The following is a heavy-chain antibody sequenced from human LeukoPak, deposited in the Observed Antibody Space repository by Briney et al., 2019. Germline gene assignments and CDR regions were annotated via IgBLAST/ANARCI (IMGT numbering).Heavy chain of an antibody. Sequence: ASVKVSCKASGGTFSSYAISWVRQAPGQGLEWMGWINPNSGGTNYAQKFQGRVTMTRDTSISTAYMELSRLRSDDTAVYYCARGGDPITIFGVVIYYYMDVWGKGTTVTVSS. J-gene: IGHJ6*03. V-gene: IGHV1-2*02. CDR1: GGTFSSYA. D-gene: IGHD3-3*01. CDR2: INPNSGGT. CDR3: ARGGDPITIFGVVIYYYMDV.